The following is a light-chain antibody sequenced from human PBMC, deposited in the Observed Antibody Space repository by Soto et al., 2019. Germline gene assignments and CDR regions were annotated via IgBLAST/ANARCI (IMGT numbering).Light chain of an antibody. Sequence: DIQMTQSPSTLSASVGDRVTITCRASHSITNWLAWYQQKPGKAPKLLVYDASSLESGVPSRFSGSGSGTEFTLTISSLQPYDFATYYCQQYNSYSPLTFGPGTKVDIK. V-gene: IGKV1-5*01. CDR1: HSITNW. CDR3: QQYNSYSPLT. J-gene: IGKJ3*01. CDR2: DAS.